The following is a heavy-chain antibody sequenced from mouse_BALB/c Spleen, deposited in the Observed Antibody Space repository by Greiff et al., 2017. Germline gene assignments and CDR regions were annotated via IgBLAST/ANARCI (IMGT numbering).Heavy chain of an antibody. CDR2: IYPGSGST. J-gene: IGHJ2*01. Sequence: LQQPGSELVRPGASVKLSCKASGYTFTSNWMHWVKQRHGQGLEWIGNIYPGSGSTNYDEKFKSKGTLTVDTSSSTAYMHLSSLTSEDSAVYYCTRNYYGSSPFDYWGQGTTLTVSS. CDR1: GYTFTSNW. D-gene: IGHD1-1*01. CDR3: TRNYYGSSPFDY. V-gene: IGHV1S22*01.